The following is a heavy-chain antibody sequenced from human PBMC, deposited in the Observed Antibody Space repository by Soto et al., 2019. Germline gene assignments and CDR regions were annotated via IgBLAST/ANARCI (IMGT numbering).Heavy chain of an antibody. CDR1: GFTFSSYA. V-gene: IGHV3-30-3*01. D-gene: IGHD6-13*01. CDR3: ARDSGGQAAGISAGFDY. CDR2: ISYDGSNK. Sequence: GGSLRLSCAASGFTFSSYAMHWVRQAPGKGLEWVAVISYDGSNKYYADSVKGRFTISRDNSKNTLYLQMNSLRAEDTAVYYCARDSGGQAAGISAGFDYWGQGTLVTVSS. J-gene: IGHJ4*02.